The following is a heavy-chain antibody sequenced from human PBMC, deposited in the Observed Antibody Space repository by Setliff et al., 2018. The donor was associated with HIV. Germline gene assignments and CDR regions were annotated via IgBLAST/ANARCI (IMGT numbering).Heavy chain of an antibody. CDR2: ISYDGENK. J-gene: IGHJ4*02. D-gene: IGHD1-26*01. V-gene: IGHV3-30*03. CDR1: GFSFSNYG. CDR3: ARGQGILIVGDY. Sequence: GGSLRLSCAASGFSFSNYGMHWVRQAPGKGLEWVAVISYDGENKYYVDSVKGRFIISRDNSQNTVFLQMDSLRPEDTAFYYCARGQGILIVGDYWGQGTLVTVSS.